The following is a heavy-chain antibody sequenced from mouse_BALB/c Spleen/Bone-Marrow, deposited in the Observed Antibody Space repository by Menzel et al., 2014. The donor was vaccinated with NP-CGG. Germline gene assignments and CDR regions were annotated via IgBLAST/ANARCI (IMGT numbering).Heavy chain of an antibody. CDR3: ARQELLRLSGFAY. J-gene: IGHJ3*01. D-gene: IGHD1-2*01. Sequence: EVKLLESGGGLVQPGGSLKFSCAASGFDFSRYWMSWVRQAPEKGLEWIGEINPESSTINYTPSLKDKFIISRDNATNTLYLQMSKVRSEDSALYYCARQELLRLSGFAYWGQGILVTVSA. V-gene: IGHV4-1*02. CDR2: INPESSTI. CDR1: GFDFSRYW.